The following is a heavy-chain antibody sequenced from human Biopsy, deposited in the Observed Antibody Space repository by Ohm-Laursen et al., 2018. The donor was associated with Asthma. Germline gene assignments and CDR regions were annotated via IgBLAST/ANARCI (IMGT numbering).Heavy chain of an antibody. CDR3: ARIPRRSGSYFVDY. Sequence: SETLSLTWTVSGDSITSGGCCWNWIRQHPGKGLEWIGYIHHSGTSYFNPSLKSRVSFSRDTSKNQFSLRLSSVTAADTAMYYCARIPRRSGSYFVDYWGRGTLVTVSS. V-gene: IGHV4-31*02. D-gene: IGHD3-22*01. J-gene: IGHJ4*02. CDR2: IHHSGTS. CDR1: GDSITSGGCC.